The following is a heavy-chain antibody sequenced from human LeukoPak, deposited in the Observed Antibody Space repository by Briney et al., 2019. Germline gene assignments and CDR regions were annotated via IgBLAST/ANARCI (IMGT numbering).Heavy chain of an antibody. J-gene: IGHJ3*02. CDR3: ATGNGHAFDI. D-gene: IGHD3-10*01. CDR1: GFTFSSYW. CDR2: IKSDGSST. V-gene: IGHV3-74*01. Sequence: GESLTISCAASGFTFSSYWMHWVRQAPGKGLVWVSSIKSDGSSTSYADSVKGRLTISRDNARNTLYLQMTSLRTEDTAVYYWATGNGHAFDIWGQGTMVTVS.